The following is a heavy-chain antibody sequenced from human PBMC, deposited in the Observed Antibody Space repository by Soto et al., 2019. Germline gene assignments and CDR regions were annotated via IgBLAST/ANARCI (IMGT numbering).Heavy chain of an antibody. D-gene: IGHD3-22*01. CDR2: IYYSGST. V-gene: IGHV4-31*03. Sequence: PSETLSLTCTVSGGSISSGGYYWSWVRQHPGKGLEWIGYIYYSGSTYYNPSLKSRVTISVDTSKNQFSLKLSSVTAADTAVYYCARHPLQEHDSSGSRFDPWGQGTPLTV. CDR3: ARHPLQEHDSSGSRFDP. CDR1: GGSISSGGYY. J-gene: IGHJ5*02.